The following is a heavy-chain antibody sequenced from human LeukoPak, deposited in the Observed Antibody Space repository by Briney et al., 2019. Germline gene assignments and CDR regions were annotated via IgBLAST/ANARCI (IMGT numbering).Heavy chain of an antibody. J-gene: IGHJ4*02. D-gene: IGHD6-19*01. CDR2: INQDGSEK. Sequence: GGSLRLSCAASEFAFSTYNMNWVRQAPGKGLEWVANINQDGSEKYYVDSVKGRFTISRDNARNSLYLQMNSLRAEDTAVYYCATRTGGWFPYWGQGTLVTVSS. CDR3: ATRTGGWFPY. CDR1: EFAFSTYN. V-gene: IGHV3-7*01.